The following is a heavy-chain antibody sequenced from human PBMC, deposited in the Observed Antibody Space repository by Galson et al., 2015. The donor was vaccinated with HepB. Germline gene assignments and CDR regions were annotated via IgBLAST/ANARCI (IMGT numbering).Heavy chain of an antibody. Sequence: SLRLSCAASGFTFSSYSMNWVRQAPGKGLEWVSSISSSSSYIYYADSVKGRFTISRDNAKNSLYLQMNSLRAEDTAVYYCARAAHLVVVTAPTDYWGQGTLVTVSS. CDR1: GFTFSSYS. V-gene: IGHV3-21*01. J-gene: IGHJ4*02. CDR2: ISSSSSYI. D-gene: IGHD2-21*02. CDR3: ARAAHLVVVTAPTDY.